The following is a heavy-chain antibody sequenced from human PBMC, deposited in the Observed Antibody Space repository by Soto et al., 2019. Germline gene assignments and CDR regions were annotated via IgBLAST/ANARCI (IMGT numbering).Heavy chain of an antibody. CDR2: ISGSGGST. D-gene: IGHD2-15*01. Sequence: PGGSLRLSCAASGFTVSSYARSWVRQAPGKGLEWVSAISGSGGSTYYADSVKGRFTISRDNSKNTLYLQMNSLRTEDTAVYYCAKVVVAATVAHLDYWGQGTLVTVSS. V-gene: IGHV3-23*01. CDR3: AKVVVAATVAHLDY. J-gene: IGHJ4*02. CDR1: GFTVSSYA.